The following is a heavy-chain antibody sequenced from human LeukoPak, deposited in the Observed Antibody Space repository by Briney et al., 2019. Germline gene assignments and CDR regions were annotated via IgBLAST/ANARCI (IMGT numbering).Heavy chain of an antibody. D-gene: IGHD1-26*01. J-gene: IGHJ6*03. CDR3: AKGVGTSYHYHMDV. Sequence: SLRLSCAASGFTFDEYAMHWARLPPGKGLEWVAGISWNTYDIGYADSVKGRFTISRDNAKNSLYLQMNSLRDEDMALYYCAKGVGTSYHYHMDVWGKGTTVIVSS. CDR1: GFTFDEYA. CDR2: ISWNTYDI. V-gene: IGHV3-9*03.